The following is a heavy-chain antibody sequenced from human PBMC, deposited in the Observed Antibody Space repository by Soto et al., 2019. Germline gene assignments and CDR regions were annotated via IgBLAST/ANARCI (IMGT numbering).Heavy chain of an antibody. Sequence: GGSLILSCAXYTFTFSNHWMSWVRQAPGKGLEWVANINQGGSAKYYLDSVKGRFTISRDNAKNSLDLQMNSLRAEDTAVYYCARIYCSTTSCYIDYWGQGTLVTVSS. D-gene: IGHD2-2*02. J-gene: IGHJ4*02. V-gene: IGHV3-7*01. CDR3: ARIYCSTTSCYIDY. CDR1: TFTFSNHW. CDR2: INQGGSAK.